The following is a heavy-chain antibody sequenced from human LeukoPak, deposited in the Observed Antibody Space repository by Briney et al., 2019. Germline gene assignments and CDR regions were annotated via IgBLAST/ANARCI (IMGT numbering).Heavy chain of an antibody. CDR3: ARQPVVNRGAVASNFDS. CDR1: GGLITTTTCC. Sequence: SETLSLTCTVSGGLITTTTCCWGWIRQSPGKGLEWIASIYYRGDTYYNASLESRVSISIDTSKNQFSLKLNSMNAADTAVYFCARQPVVNRGAVASNFDSWGQGTLVTVSA. D-gene: IGHD6-19*01. V-gene: IGHV4-39*01. J-gene: IGHJ4*02. CDR2: IYYRGDT.